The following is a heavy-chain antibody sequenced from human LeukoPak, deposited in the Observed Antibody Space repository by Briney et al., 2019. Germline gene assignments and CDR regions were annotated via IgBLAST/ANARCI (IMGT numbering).Heavy chain of an antibody. V-gene: IGHV1-2*02. CDR2: INPNSGGT. CDR1: GYTFSSYH. J-gene: IGHJ4*02. Sequence: ASVKVSCKASGYTFSSYHVSWVRQAPGQGLEWMGWINPNSGGTNYGQKFQGRVTMTRDMSISTAYMELSRLISDETAVYYCARIRYYYGSGSYSLGYWGQGTLVTVSS. CDR3: ARIRYYYGSGSYSLGY. D-gene: IGHD3-10*01.